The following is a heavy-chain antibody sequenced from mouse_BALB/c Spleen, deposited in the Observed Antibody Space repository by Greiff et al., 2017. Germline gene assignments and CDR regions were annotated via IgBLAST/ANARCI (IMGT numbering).Heavy chain of an antibody. CDR2: IHPSDSET. J-gene: IGHJ2*01. CDR1: GYSFTSYW. Sequence: VQLQQPGAELVRPGASVKLSCKASGYSFTSYWMNWVKQRPGQGLEWIGVIHPSDSETRLNQKFKDKATLTVDKSSSTAYMQLSSPTSEDSAVYYCARGSPYFDYWGQGTPLTVSS. V-gene: IGHV1-74*04. CDR3: ARGSPYFDY.